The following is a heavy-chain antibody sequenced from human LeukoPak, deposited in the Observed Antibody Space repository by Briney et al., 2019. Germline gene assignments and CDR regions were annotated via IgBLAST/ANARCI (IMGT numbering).Heavy chain of an antibody. J-gene: IGHJ4*02. V-gene: IGHV3-30*18. CDR2: ISYDGSNK. Sequence: GTSLRLSCAASGFTFSSYGMHWVRQAPGKGLEWVAVISYDGSNKYYADSVKGRFTISRDNSKNTLYLQMNSLRAEDTAVYYCAKGGEYQLPQQRSVRPIDYWSQGTLVTVSS. D-gene: IGHD2-2*01. CDR1: GFTFSSYG. CDR3: AKGGEYQLPQQRSVRPIDY.